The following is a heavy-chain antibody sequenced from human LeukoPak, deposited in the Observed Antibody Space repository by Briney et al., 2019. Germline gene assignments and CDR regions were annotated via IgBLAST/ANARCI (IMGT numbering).Heavy chain of an antibody. D-gene: IGHD3-10*01. J-gene: IGHJ4*02. V-gene: IGHV3-48*03. CDR1: GFTFSSYE. Sequence: GGSLRLSCAASGFTFSSYEMNWVRQAPGKGLEWVSYISSSGSTIYYADSVKGRFTISRDNAKNSLYLQMNSLRAEDTAVYYCARGGSSGSYYNGQPYYFDYWGQGTLVTVSS. CDR2: ISSSGSTI. CDR3: ARGGSSGSYYNGQPYYFDY.